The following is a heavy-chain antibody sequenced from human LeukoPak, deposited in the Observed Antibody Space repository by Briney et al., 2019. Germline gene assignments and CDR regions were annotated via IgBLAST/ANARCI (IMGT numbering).Heavy chain of an antibody. CDR3: ARDRYCSGGSCYSSAGWFDP. Sequence: ASVKVSCKASGYTFTGYYMHWVRQAPGQGLEWMGWINPNSGGTNYAQKFQGRVTMTRDTSISTAYMELSRLRSDDTAVYYCARDRYCSGGSCYSSAGWFDPWGQGTLVTVSS. V-gene: IGHV1-2*02. D-gene: IGHD2-15*01. CDR1: GYTFTGYY. J-gene: IGHJ5*02. CDR2: INPNSGGT.